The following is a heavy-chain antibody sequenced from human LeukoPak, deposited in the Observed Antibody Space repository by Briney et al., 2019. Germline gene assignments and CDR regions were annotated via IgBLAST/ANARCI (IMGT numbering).Heavy chain of an antibody. V-gene: IGHV3-30*19. J-gene: IGHJ4*02. D-gene: IGHD3-16*01. CDR3: ATARPIMITFGGVMADY. CDR1: GFTFSSYG. Sequence: GGSLRLSCAASGFTFSSYGMHWVRQAPGKGLEWVAVISYDGSNKYYADSVKGRFTISRDNSKNTLYLQMNSLRAGDTAVYYCATARPIMITFGGVMADYWGQGTLVTVSS. CDR2: ISYDGSNK.